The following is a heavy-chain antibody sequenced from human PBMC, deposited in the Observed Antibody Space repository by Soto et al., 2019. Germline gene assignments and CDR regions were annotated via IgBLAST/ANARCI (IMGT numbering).Heavy chain of an antibody. Sequence: QVQLVQSGAEVKKPGASVRVSCKASGYTFTSYYNHWVRQAPGHGPEWMGMISPSSGGTDYAQKFQGRVTMARDTSTSTVYMELSSLRSEDTAVYYCTRSIITTAGTDAFDLWGQGTVVTVSS. CDR1: GYTFTSYY. D-gene: IGHD6-13*01. CDR3: TRSIITTAGTDAFDL. CDR2: ISPSSGGT. V-gene: IGHV1-46*03. J-gene: IGHJ3*01.